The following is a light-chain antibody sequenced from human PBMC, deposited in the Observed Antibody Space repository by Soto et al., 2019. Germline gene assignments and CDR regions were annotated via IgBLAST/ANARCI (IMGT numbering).Light chain of an antibody. J-gene: IGLJ1*01. CDR3: VSYTSSTTYV. CDR2: DVT. Sequence: QSALTQPASVSGSPGQSITISCTGTSTDVGGYNYVSWYQQHPGKAPKLLIYDVTSRPSGASNRFSGSKSGSTASLIISRLQTEDEADYYCVSYTSSTTYVFGTGTQLTVL. CDR1: STDVGGYNY. V-gene: IGLV2-14*01.